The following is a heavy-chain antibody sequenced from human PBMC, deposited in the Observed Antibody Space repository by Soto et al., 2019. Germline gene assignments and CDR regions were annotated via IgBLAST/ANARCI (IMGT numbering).Heavy chain of an antibody. CDR3: AKGYYDILTGTPH. Sequence: GGSLRLSCAASGFTFSSYAMSWVRQAPGKGLEWVSGISDSGGSTYYADSVKGRFTISRDNSKNTLYLQMNSPRAEDTAVYYWAKGYYDILTGTPHWGQGTLVTVSS. CDR2: ISDSGGST. V-gene: IGHV3-23*01. J-gene: IGHJ4*02. CDR1: GFTFSSYA. D-gene: IGHD3-9*01.